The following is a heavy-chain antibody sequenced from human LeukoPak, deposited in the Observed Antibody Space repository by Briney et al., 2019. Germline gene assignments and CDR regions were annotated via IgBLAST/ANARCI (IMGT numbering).Heavy chain of an antibody. CDR1: GGSFSGYY. Sequence: SETLSLTCAVYGGSFSGYYWSWIRQPPGKGLEWVGEINDRGSSNSNPSLKGRVTISVDTYKKQFSLKLSSVTAADTAVYYWARRGIAAAGTYYYMDVWGKGTTVTVSS. J-gene: IGHJ6*03. V-gene: IGHV4-34*01. CDR3: ARRGIAAAGTYYYMDV. CDR2: INDRGSS. D-gene: IGHD6-13*01.